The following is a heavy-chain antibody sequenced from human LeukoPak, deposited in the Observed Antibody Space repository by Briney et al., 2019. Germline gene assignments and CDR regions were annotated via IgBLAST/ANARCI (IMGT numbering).Heavy chain of an antibody. D-gene: IGHD2/OR15-2a*01. Sequence: GGSLRLTCVASGFTFTSYSMNWVRQAPGKGLEWVSYITSSSTTVFYADSVKGRFTISRYNAKNSVYLQVNSLNVEDTAIYYCTRGKVVLRGTVFDYWGQGTPVTVSS. J-gene: IGHJ4*02. CDR1: GFTFTSYS. CDR2: ITSSSTTV. CDR3: TRGKVVLRGTVFDY. V-gene: IGHV3-48*01.